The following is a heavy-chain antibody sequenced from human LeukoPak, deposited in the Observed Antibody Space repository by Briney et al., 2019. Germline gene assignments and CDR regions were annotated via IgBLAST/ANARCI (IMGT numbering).Heavy chain of an antibody. J-gene: IGHJ5*02. Sequence: ASVNVSCKASGYPFNSYYMHWVRQAPGQGLEWMRIINPSGGSTAYAQKFQGRVTMTRDTSTSTVYMELSTLRSEDTAVYYCARDHGNSGWYRWFDPWGQGTLVTVSS. CDR3: ARDHGNSGWYRWFDP. CDR2: INPSGGST. V-gene: IGHV1-46*02. CDR1: GYPFNSYY. D-gene: IGHD6-19*01.